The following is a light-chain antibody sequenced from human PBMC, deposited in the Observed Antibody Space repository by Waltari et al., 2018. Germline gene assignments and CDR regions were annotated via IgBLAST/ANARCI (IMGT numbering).Light chain of an antibody. CDR3: QQYNSWPPYT. CDR2: GAS. CDR1: ESVSTN. V-gene: IGKV3D-15*01. Sequence: VITLSPGTRTVSLGDTVTISCRVSESVSTNLAWYQQKPGQAPRVLIDGASTRAAGTPARFSGSGSRTEFSLTISSLQPEDSAVYYCQQYNSWPPYTFGQGTKLDI. J-gene: IGKJ2*01.